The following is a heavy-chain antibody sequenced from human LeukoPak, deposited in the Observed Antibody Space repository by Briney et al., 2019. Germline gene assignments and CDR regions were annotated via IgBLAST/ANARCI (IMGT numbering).Heavy chain of an antibody. CDR3: ARGLQSGWFGELFTVDYYYYMDV. CDR2: MNPNSGNT. V-gene: IGHV1-8*03. CDR1: GYTFTSYD. Sequence: ASVKVSCKASGYTFTSYDINWVRQATGQGLEWMGWMNPNSGNTGYAQKFQGRVTITRNTSISTAYMELSSLRSEDTAVYYCARGLQSGWFGELFTVDYYYYMDVWGKGTTVTVSS. D-gene: IGHD3-10*01. J-gene: IGHJ6*03.